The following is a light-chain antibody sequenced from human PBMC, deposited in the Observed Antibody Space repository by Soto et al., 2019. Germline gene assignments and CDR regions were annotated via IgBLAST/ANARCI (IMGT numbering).Light chain of an antibody. Sequence: EIVLTQSPGTLSLSPGERATLSCRASKSVSSNYLAWYQQKPGQAPRLLIYGASTRASGIPDRFSGSGSGTDFTLTISALEPEDSAVYYCQRYGSSRGTFGQGTKLEIK. J-gene: IGKJ2*01. CDR1: KSVSSNY. CDR3: QRYGSSRGT. CDR2: GAS. V-gene: IGKV3-20*01.